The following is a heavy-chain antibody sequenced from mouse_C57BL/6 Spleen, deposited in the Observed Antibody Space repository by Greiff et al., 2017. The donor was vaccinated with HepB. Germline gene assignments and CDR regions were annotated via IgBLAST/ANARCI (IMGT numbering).Heavy chain of an antibody. D-gene: IGHD1-1*01. V-gene: IGHV1-80*01. CDR3: RRKDYGSPFAY. J-gene: IGHJ3*01. Sequence: VQLQQSGAELVKPGASVKISCKASGYAFSSYWMNWVKQRPGKGLEWIGQIYPGDGDTNYNGKFKGKATLTADNSSSTAYMQLSSLTSEDSAVYCCRRKDYGSPFAYWGQGTLVTVSA. CDR1: GYAFSSYW. CDR2: IYPGDGDT.